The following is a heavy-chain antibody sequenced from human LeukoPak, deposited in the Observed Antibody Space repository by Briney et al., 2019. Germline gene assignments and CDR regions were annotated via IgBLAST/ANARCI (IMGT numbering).Heavy chain of an antibody. J-gene: IGHJ4*02. CDR2: ISGSGGST. Sequence: SGGSLRLSCTPSGFTFSSYAMSWVRQAPGKGLEWVSAISGSGGSTYYADSVKGRFTISRDNSKNTLYLQMNSLRAEDTAVYYCAKRQSSGWYEPFDYWGQGTLVTVSS. D-gene: IGHD6-19*01. CDR1: GFTFSSYA. CDR3: AKRQSSGWYEPFDY. V-gene: IGHV3-23*01.